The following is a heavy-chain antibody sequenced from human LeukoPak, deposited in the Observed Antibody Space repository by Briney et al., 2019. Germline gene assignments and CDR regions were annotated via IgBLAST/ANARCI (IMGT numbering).Heavy chain of an antibody. J-gene: IGHJ4*02. Sequence: SETLSLTCAVYGGSFSGYYWSWIRQPPGKGLEWIGEVNNSGSSNNNPSLKSRVTISVDTSKNQFSLKLSSVTAAATAVYYCASRPRGSFDYWGQGTLVTVS. CDR2: VNNSGSS. CDR1: GGSFSGYY. V-gene: IGHV4-34*01. CDR3: ASRPRGSFDY.